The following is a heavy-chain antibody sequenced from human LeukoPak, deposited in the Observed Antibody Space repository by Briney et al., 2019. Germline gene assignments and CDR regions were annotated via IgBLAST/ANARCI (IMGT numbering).Heavy chain of an antibody. Sequence: SETLSLTCTVSGGSISSYYWSWIRQPPGKGLEWIGYIYYSGSTNYNPSLKSRVTISVDTSKNQFSLKLSSVTAADTAVYYCARGPRDYYYYYMXVXXKGTXVTVSX. J-gene: IGHJ6*03. CDR3: ARGPRDYYYYYMXV. CDR2: IYYSGST. D-gene: IGHD5-24*01. V-gene: IGHV4-59*01. CDR1: GGSISSYY.